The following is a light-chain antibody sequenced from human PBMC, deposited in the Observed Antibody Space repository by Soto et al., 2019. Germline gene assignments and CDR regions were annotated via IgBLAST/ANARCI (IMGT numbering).Light chain of an antibody. CDR1: QNIKNS. CDR2: DAS. Sequence: DIQMTQSPSSLSASVGDRVTLTCQASQNIKNSLYWYQQKPGRPPNLLIYDASNLEAGVPSRFRGSGSGTDFTFTISRMKPEDIATYYWQQYENIPTFGQGTRLEIK. CDR3: QQYENIPT. V-gene: IGKV1-33*01. J-gene: IGKJ5*01.